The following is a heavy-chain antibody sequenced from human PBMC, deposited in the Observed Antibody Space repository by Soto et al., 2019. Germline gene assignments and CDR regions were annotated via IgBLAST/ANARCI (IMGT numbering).Heavy chain of an antibody. CDR1: GGSISSGGYY. Sequence: PSETLSLTCTVSGGSISSGGYYWSWIRQHPGKGLEWIGYIYYSGSTYYNQSLKSRVTISVDTSKNQFSLKLSSVTAADTAVYYCASVEVAGTFDYWGQGTLLTVSS. CDR2: IYYSGST. V-gene: IGHV4-31*03. D-gene: IGHD6-19*01. CDR3: ASVEVAGTFDY. J-gene: IGHJ4*02.